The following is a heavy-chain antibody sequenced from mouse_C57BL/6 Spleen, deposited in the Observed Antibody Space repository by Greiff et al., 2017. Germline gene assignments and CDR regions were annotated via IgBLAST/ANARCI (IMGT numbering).Heavy chain of an antibody. CDR3: ARHGSYYDYDFFDY. J-gene: IGHJ2*01. CDR2: ISSGGSYT. D-gene: IGHD2-4*01. V-gene: IGHV5-6*01. Sequence: EVQLVESGGDLVKPGGSLKLSCAASGFTFSSYGMSWVRQTPDKRLEWVATISSGGSYTYYPDSVKGRFTISRDNAKNTLYLQMSSLKSEDTAMYYCARHGSYYDYDFFDYWGQGTTLTVSS. CDR1: GFTFSSYG.